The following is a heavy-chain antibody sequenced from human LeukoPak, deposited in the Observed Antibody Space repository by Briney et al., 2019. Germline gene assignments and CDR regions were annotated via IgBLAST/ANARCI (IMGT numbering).Heavy chain of an antibody. V-gene: IGHV1-46*01. J-gene: IGHJ5*02. CDR2: INPTGGST. Sequence: ASVKVSCKASGYTFTGYYMHWVRQAPGQGLEWMGLINPTGGSTGYAQKFQGRVTMTRDMSTSTDYMELSSPRSEDTAIYYCARDNSVGDNAWWFDPWGQGTLVTVSS. D-gene: IGHD1-26*01. CDR1: GYTFTGYY. CDR3: ARDNSVGDNAWWFDP.